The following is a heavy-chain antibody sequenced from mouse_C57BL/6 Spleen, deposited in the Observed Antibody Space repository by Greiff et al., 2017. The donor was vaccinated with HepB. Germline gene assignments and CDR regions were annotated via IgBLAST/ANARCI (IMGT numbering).Heavy chain of an antibody. CDR1: GYAFSSSW. Sequence: QVQLKESGPELVKPGASVKISCKASGYAFSSSWMNWVKQRPGKGLEWIGRIYPGDGDTNYNGKFKGKATLTADKSSSTAYMQLSSLTSEDSAVYFCARWGTTVVETGWFAYWGQGTLVTVSA. CDR2: IYPGDGDT. J-gene: IGHJ3*01. CDR3: ARWGTTVVETGWFAY. V-gene: IGHV1-82*01. D-gene: IGHD1-1*01.